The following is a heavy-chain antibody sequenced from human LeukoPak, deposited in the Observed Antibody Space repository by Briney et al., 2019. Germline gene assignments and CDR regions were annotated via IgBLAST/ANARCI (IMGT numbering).Heavy chain of an antibody. D-gene: IGHD3/OR15-3a*01. V-gene: IGHV3-74*01. J-gene: IGHJ6*03. CDR2: INSDGSST. Sequence: PGGSLRLSCAASGFTFSSYWMHWVRQAPGKGLVWVSRINSDGSSTSYADSVKGRFTISRDNSKNTLYLQMNSLRAEDTAVYYCAKGGLARPYYYYMDVWGKGTTVTVSS. CDR1: GFTFSSYW. CDR3: AKGGLARPYYYYMDV.